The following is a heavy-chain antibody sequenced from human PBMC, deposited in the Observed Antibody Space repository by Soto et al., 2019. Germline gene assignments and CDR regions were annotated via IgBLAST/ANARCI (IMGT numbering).Heavy chain of an antibody. CDR1: GGSISSYY. CDR3: ARQALGSSWYGAIWFDP. V-gene: IGHV4-59*08. J-gene: IGHJ5*02. Sequence: PSETLSLTCTVSGGSISSYYWSWIRQPPGKGLEWIGYIYYTGSTNYNPSLKSRVTISVDTSKNQFSLKLSSVTAADTAVYYCARQALGSSWYGAIWFDPWGQGTLVTVS. CDR2: IYYTGST. D-gene: IGHD6-13*01.